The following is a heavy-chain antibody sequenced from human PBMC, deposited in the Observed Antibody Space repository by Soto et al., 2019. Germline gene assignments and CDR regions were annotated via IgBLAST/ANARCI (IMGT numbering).Heavy chain of an antibody. J-gene: IGHJ6*02. CDR2: FDPEDGET. V-gene: IGHV1-24*01. D-gene: IGHD2-8*01. CDR3: ATGRGYCTNGVCYTSESDYYYYGMDV. Sequence: ASVKVSCKVSGYTLTELSMHWVRQAPGKGLEWMGGFDPEDGETIYAQKLQGRVTMTEDTSTDTAYMELSSLISEDTAVYFCATGRGYCTNGVCYTSESDYYYYGMDVWGQGTTVTVSS. CDR1: GYTLTELS.